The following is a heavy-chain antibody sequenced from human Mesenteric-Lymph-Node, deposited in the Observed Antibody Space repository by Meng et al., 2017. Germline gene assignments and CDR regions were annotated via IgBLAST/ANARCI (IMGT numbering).Heavy chain of an antibody. J-gene: IGHJ4*02. D-gene: IGHD2-15*01. Sequence: SVKVSCKASGGTFSSYTISWVRQAPGQGLEWMGRIIPILGIANCAQKLQGRVTMTRDTSTSTVYMGLSSLRSEDTAVYYCARGDHPGAQYCSGGSCYSGVDYWGQGTLVTVSS. V-gene: IGHV1-69*02. CDR1: GGTFSSYT. CDR2: IIPILGIA. CDR3: ARGDHPGAQYCSGGSCYSGVDY.